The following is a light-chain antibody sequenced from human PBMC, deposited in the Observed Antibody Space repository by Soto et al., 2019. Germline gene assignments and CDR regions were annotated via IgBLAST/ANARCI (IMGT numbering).Light chain of an antibody. CDR3: ATWDDSLNGFYV. CDR1: TSNIGSNH. V-gene: IGLV1-47*01. J-gene: IGLJ1*01. CDR2: RNN. Sequence: QSVLTQPPSASGTPGQGVTISCSGSTSNIGSNHVYWYQQLPGTAPKLLIYRNNQRPSGVPGRFSGSKSGTSASLAISGLRSDDGADYFCATWDDSLNGFYVFGTGTKLTLL.